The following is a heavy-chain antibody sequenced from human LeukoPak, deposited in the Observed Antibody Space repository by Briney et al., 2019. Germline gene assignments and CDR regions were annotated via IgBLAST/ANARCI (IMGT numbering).Heavy chain of an antibody. Sequence: SETLSLTCTVSGGSISSGDYYWSWIRQPPGKGLEWIGSIYYSGSTYYNPSLKSRVTISVDTSKNQFSLKLSSETAADTAVYYCARIAAQETFNWFDPWGQGTLVTVSS. CDR3: ARIAAQETFNWFDP. CDR2: IYYSGST. V-gene: IGHV4-39*07. J-gene: IGHJ5*02. CDR1: GGSISSGDYY. D-gene: IGHD2/OR15-2a*01.